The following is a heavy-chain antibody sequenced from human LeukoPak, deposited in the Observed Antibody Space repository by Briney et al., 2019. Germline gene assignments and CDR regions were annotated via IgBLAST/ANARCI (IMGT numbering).Heavy chain of an antibody. CDR3: AKRPSDYGDYVSYFDY. V-gene: IGHV3-30*18. Sequence: PGGSLRLSCVASGFSFISYAMPWVRQAPGKGLEWVGAISDDGRRKDYADSVKGRFTISRDNSKDTLYLQMNSLRAEDTAVYYCAKRPSDYGDYVSYFDYWGQGTLVTVSS. CDR1: GFSFISYA. CDR2: ISDDGRRK. D-gene: IGHD4-17*01. J-gene: IGHJ4*02.